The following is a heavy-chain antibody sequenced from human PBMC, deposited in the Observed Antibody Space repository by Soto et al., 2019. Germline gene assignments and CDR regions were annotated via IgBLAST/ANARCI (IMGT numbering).Heavy chain of an antibody. V-gene: IGHV1-3*01. CDR3: ARDTSDSSGYYHGYYYGMDV. Sequence: ASVKVSCKASGYTFTSYGIHWVRQAPGQRLEWTGWINAGNGNTKYSEKFQGRVTITRDTSASTAYMELSSLRSEDTAVYYCARDTSDSSGYYHGYYYGMDVWGQGTTVTVSS. CDR2: INAGNGNT. CDR1: GYTFTSYG. J-gene: IGHJ6*02. D-gene: IGHD3-22*01.